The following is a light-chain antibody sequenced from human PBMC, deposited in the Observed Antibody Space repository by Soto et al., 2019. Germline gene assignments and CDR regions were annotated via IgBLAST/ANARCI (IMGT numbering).Light chain of an antibody. CDR2: DDS. J-gene: IGLJ1*01. CDR1: NIGSKT. Sequence: SYELTQPPSMSVAPGQTARITCGGNNIGSKTVHWYQQKAGQAPVLVVYDDSDRPSGIPERFSGSNSGNTATLTISRVEAGHEADYYCQVWDVSTVHYVFGTGTKLTVL. CDR3: QVWDVSTVHYV. V-gene: IGLV3-21*02.